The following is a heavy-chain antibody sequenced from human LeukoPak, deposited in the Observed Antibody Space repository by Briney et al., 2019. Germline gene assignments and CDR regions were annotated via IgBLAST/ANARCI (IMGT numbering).Heavy chain of an antibody. CDR1: TFTFSTYW. J-gene: IGHJ4*02. D-gene: IGHD3-10*01. Sequence: GGSLRLSCEASTFTFSTYWMHWVRQVPGEGLIWVSYINGDGSTSNYADSVKGRFTISRDNARNTPYLQMKSLRAEDTAVYYCATGSGSYYDSWGQGTLVTVSS. CDR2: INGDGSTS. V-gene: IGHV3-74*01. CDR3: ATGSGSYYDS.